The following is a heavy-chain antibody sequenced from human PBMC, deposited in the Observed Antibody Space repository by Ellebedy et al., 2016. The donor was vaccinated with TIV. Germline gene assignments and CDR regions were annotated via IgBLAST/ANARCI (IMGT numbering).Heavy chain of an antibody. Sequence: GESLKISCAASGFTFSSYWMSWVRQAPGKGLEWVANIKQDGSEKYYVDSVKGRFTISRDNAKNSLYLQMSSLTTEDTAVYYCVKVFGSGSYYDYYFGSWGQGTLVTVSS. V-gene: IGHV3-7*01. D-gene: IGHD3-10*01. CDR1: GFTFSSYW. J-gene: IGHJ4*02. CDR2: IKQDGSEK. CDR3: VKVFGSGSYYDYYFGS.